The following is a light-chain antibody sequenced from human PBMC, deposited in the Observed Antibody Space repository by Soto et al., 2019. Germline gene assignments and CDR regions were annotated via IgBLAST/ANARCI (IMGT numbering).Light chain of an antibody. CDR3: QQRASWPSLT. Sequence: EIVLTQSPATLSLSPGERATLSCRASQSVRSYLAWYQQKPGQAPRLLIYDASNRATGIPARFSGSGSGTDLTLTISSLKPEDFAVYFCQQRASWPSLTFGGGTKVEIK. V-gene: IGKV3-11*01. J-gene: IGKJ4*01. CDR2: DAS. CDR1: QSVRSY.